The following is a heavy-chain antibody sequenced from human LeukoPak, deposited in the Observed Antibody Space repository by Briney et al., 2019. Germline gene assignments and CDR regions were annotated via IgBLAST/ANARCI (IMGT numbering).Heavy chain of an antibody. CDR3: ASEGIAAAADI. CDR2: ISYDGSNK. V-gene: IGHV3-30*03. D-gene: IGHD6-13*01. Sequence: PGGSLRLSCAVSGFTFSSYGMHWVRQAPGKGLEWVAVISYDGSNKYYAASVKGRFTISRENSKNTLYLQMSSLRTEDTAMYYCASEGIAAAADIWGQGTMVTVSS. J-gene: IGHJ3*02. CDR1: GFTFSSYG.